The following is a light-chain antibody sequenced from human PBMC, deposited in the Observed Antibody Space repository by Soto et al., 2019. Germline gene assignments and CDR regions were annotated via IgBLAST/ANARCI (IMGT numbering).Light chain of an antibody. Sequence: QSALTQPPSASGSPGQSVTISCTGTSGDVGSYRFVSWYQQHPGKAPKLLIYEVTKRPSGVPDRFSASTSGNTASLTVSGLQADDEADYYCWSYAGNTIFVFGGGTQLTVL. CDR2: EVT. CDR3: WSYAGNTIFV. V-gene: IGLV2-8*01. CDR1: SGDVGSYRF. J-gene: IGLJ2*01.